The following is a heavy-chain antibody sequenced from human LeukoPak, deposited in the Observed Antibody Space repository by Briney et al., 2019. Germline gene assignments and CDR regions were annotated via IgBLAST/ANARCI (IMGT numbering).Heavy chain of an antibody. Sequence: GGSLRLSCAASGFTFSSYSMNWVCQAPGKELEWVSSISSSSSYIYYADSVKGRFTISRDNAKNSLYLQMDSLRAEDTAVYYCASPTPNDYYDSSGYFHWGQGTLVTVSS. D-gene: IGHD3-22*01. CDR3: ASPTPNDYYDSSGYFH. CDR1: GFTFSSYS. V-gene: IGHV3-21*01. CDR2: ISSSSSYI. J-gene: IGHJ4*02.